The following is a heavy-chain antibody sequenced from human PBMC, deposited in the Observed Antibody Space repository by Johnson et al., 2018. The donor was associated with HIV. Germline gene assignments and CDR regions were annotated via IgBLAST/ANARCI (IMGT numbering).Heavy chain of an antibody. CDR2: ISSSGSST. D-gene: IGHD1-26*01. Sequence: QVQLVESGGGTVKPRGSLRLSCAASGFPFSGHNMGWIRQAPGKGLEFVSYISSSGSSTYYVDSVKGRFTISRDNAKNSLYLQMNSLRDEDTAVYYCVTADRGSAWGQGTTVTVAS. CDR1: GFPFSGHN. CDR3: VTADRGSA. J-gene: IGHJ3*01. V-gene: IGHV3-11*01.